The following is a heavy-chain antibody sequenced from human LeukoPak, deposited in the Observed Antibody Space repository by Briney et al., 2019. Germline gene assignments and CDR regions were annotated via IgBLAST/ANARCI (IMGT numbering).Heavy chain of an antibody. CDR3: ARDRHSTGWYSQAFDP. Sequence: ASVKVSCKASGYTFTSYGISWVRQAPGQGLEWMGWISAYNGNTNYAQKLQGRVTMTTDTSTSTAYMELRSLRSDDTAVYYCARDRHSTGWYSQAFDPWGQGTLATVSS. CDR2: ISAYNGNT. V-gene: IGHV1-18*01. CDR1: GYTFTSYG. D-gene: IGHD6-19*01. J-gene: IGHJ5*02.